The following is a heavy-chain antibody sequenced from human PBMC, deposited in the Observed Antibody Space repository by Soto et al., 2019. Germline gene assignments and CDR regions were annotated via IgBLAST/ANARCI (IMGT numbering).Heavy chain of an antibody. CDR1: GFTVSSNY. D-gene: IGHD6-13*01. CDR3: ARDRIIAAAGTDRNSYYHYYGMDV. J-gene: IGHJ6*02. V-gene: IGHV3-53*02. CDR2: IYSGGST. Sequence: EVQLVETGGGLIQPGGSLRLSCAASGFTVSSNYMSWVRQAPGKGLEWVSVIYSGGSTYYADSVKGRFTISRDNSKNTLYLQMNSLRAEDTAVYYCARDRIIAAAGTDRNSYYHYYGMDVWGQGTTVTVSS.